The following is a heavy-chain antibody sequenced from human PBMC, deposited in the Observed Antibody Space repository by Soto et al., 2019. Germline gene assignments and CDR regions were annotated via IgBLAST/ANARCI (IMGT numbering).Heavy chain of an antibody. D-gene: IGHD3-9*01. V-gene: IGHV4-39*01. CDR2: IYYSGNT. J-gene: IGHJ4*02. Sequence: SETLSLTCSVSGGSISSSSYYWGWIRQPPGKGLEWIGSIYYSGNTYYNPSLKSRVTISIDKSKNQFSLKLSSLTAADTAVYYCARLEGLATISYYFDFWGQGTLVTVSS. CDR3: ARLEGLATISYYFDF. CDR1: GGSISSSSYY.